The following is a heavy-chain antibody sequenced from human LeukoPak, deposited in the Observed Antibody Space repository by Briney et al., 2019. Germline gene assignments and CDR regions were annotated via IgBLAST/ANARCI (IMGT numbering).Heavy chain of an antibody. J-gene: IGHJ4*02. CDR3: ARLVVSTWYHEVLLGRDY. D-gene: IGHD6-13*01. CDR1: GGSISSRPYY. Sequence: PPETLSLTCTVSGGSISSRPYYWGWIRQPPGKGLEWLGSFDYSGSTYYKPSLKSRVTISVDTSKNQFSLKLSSVTAADTAVYYCARLVVSTWYHEVLLGRDYWGQGTLVTVSS. CDR2: FDYSGST. V-gene: IGHV4-39*01.